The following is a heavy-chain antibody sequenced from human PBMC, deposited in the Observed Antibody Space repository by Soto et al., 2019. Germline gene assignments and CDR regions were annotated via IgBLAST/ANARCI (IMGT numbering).Heavy chain of an antibody. CDR1: EIEFSNYA. CDR2: SSASGRSR. Sequence: GGSLRLSCAASEIEFSNYAMSWVRQAPGKGLEWVSISSASGRSRYHADSVKGRFTISRDNSKNTLYLHMTNLRAEDTAVYYCAKDGNWLDVYFDVWGQGTPVTVSS. V-gene: IGHV3-23*01. CDR3: AKDGNWLDVYFDV. J-gene: IGHJ4*02. D-gene: IGHD6-19*01.